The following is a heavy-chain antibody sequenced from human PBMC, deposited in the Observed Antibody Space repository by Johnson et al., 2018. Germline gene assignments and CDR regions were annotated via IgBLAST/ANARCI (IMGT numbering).Heavy chain of an antibody. CDR1: GGSISSGGYY. V-gene: IGHV4-31*03. J-gene: IGHJ6*02. CDR2: IYYSGIT. CDR3: AGVLHSTSYCSYYYGMDV. D-gene: IGHD2-15*01. Sequence: QVQLQESGTGLVRPSQTLSLTCNVSGGSISSGGYYWNWIRQHPGKGLEWIGSIYYSGITDYNPSLKTRVTMSVATSKNQFSLNLTSVTAADTAVYFGAGVLHSTSYCSYYYGMDVWGPGTTVTVSS.